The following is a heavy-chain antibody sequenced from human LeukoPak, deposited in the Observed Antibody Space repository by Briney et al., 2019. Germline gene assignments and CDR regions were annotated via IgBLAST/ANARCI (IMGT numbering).Heavy chain of an antibody. V-gene: IGHV3-30*18. Sequence: GGSLRLSCTASGFTFSSYGMHWVRQAPGKGLEWVAVISYDGSNKYYADSVKGRFTISRDNSKNTLYLQMNSLRAEDTAVYYCAKDQEWLVVLPRYYFDYWGQGTLVTVSS. CDR1: GFTFSSYG. CDR2: ISYDGSNK. D-gene: IGHD6-19*01. J-gene: IGHJ4*02. CDR3: AKDQEWLVVLPRYYFDY.